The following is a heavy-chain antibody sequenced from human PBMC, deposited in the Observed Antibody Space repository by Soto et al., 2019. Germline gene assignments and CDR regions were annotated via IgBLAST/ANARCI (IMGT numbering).Heavy chain of an antibody. CDR3: ARHWGPTYYYDSSGPIDY. V-gene: IGHV4-30-4*01. CDR1: GGSISSGDYY. D-gene: IGHD3-22*01. J-gene: IGHJ4*02. Sequence: SETLSLTCTVSGGSISSGDYYWSWIRQPPGKGLEWIGYIYYSGSTYYNPSLKSRVTISVDTSKNQFSLKLSSVTAADTAVDYCARHWGPTYYYDSSGPIDYWGQGTLVTVSS. CDR2: IYYSGST.